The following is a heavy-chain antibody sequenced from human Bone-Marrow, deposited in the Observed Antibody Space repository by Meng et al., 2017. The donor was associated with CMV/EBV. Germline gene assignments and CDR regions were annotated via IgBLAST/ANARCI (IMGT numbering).Heavy chain of an antibody. D-gene: IGHD6-19*01. CDR1: GGSISSYY. CDR3: GRGPSGRFRYYYGMEV. V-gene: IGHV4-59*01. J-gene: IGHJ6*02. Sequence: GSLRLSCTLSGGSISSYYWSWIRQPPGKGLEWIGYIYYSGSTNYNPSLKNRVTISVDTSKNQFSLKLSSVTAADTAVYYCGRGPSGRFRYYYGMEVWGQGTTVTVSS. CDR2: IYYSGST.